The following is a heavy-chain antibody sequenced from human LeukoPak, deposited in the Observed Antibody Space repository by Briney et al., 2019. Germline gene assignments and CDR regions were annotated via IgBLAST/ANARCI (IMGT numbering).Heavy chain of an antibody. CDR2: INHSGST. CDR3: ARDLAVAGTELAFFDY. Sequence: SETLSLTCAVYGGSFSGYYWSWIRQPPGKGLEWIGEINHSGSTNYNPSLKSRVTISVDTSKNQFSLKLSSVTAADTAVYYCARDLAVAGTELAFFDYWGQGTLVTVSS. CDR1: GGSFSGYY. D-gene: IGHD6-19*01. V-gene: IGHV4-34*01. J-gene: IGHJ4*02.